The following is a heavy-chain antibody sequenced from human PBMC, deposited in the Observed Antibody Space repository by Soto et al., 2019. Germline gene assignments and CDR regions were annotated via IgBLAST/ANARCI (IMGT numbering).Heavy chain of an antibody. V-gene: IGHV1-46*03. Sequence: ASVKVSCKASGYTFTSYYMHWVRQAPGQGLEWMGRIYPSDGSTSYAQKFQGRVTMTGDTSTSTAYMELSSLSSEDTAVYYCARDQLTIHTGNYFDYWGQGTLVTVSS. CDR1: GYTFTSYY. J-gene: IGHJ4*02. CDR2: IYPSDGST. D-gene: IGHD3-10*01. CDR3: ARDQLTIHTGNYFDY.